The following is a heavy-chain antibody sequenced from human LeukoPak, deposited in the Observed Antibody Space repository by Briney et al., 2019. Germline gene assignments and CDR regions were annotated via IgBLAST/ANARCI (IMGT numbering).Heavy chain of an antibody. CDR1: GGSISSSSYY. Sequence: PSETLSLTCTVSGGSISSSSYYWGWIRQPPGKGLEWIGSIYYSGSTYYNPSLKSRVSISIDTSKNQLSLKLNSVTAADTAMYHCARDRDVDDFDYWGRGTLVIVSS. CDR2: IYYSGST. J-gene: IGHJ4*01. CDR3: ARDRDVDDFDY. V-gene: IGHV4-39*07. D-gene: IGHD2-15*01.